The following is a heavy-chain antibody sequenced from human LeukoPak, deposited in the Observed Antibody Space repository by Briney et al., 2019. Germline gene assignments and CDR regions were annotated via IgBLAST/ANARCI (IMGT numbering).Heavy chain of an antibody. J-gene: IGHJ3*02. CDR1: GFTVSSNY. Sequence: GGSLRLSCAASGFTVSSNYMSWVRQAPGKGLEWVSVIYSGGSTYYADSVKGRFTISRDNSKNTLYLQMNSLRAEDTAVYYCARVGTGYCSSTSCWIDAFDIWGQGTMVTVSS. D-gene: IGHD2-2*01. CDR2: IYSGGST. CDR3: ARVGTGYCSSTSCWIDAFDI. V-gene: IGHV3-66*01.